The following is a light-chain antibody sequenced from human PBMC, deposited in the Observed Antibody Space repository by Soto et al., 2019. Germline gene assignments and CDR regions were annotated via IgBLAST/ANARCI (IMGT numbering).Light chain of an antibody. CDR3: SSYTSRSTLGV. Sequence: QSVLTQPASVSGSPGQSITISCTGTNSDIGCYNYVSWYQQHPGKAPKLMIYDVSNRPSGVSYRFSGSKSGNTASLTISGLQAEDEADYYCSSYTSRSTLGVFGGGTKVTVL. J-gene: IGLJ2*01. CDR1: NSDIGCYNY. CDR2: DVS. V-gene: IGLV2-14*03.